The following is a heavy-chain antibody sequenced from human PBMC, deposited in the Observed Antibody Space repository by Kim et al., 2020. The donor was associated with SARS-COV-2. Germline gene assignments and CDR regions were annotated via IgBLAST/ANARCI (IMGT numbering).Heavy chain of an antibody. D-gene: IGHD6-19*01. Sequence: SETLSLTCTVSGGSISSSSYYWGWIRQPPGKGLEWIGSIYYSGSTYYNPSLKSRVTISVDTSKNQFSLKLSSVTAADTAVYYCARHEIAVAAFDCWGQGTLVTVSS. V-gene: IGHV4-39*01. CDR1: GGSISSSSYY. CDR2: IYYSGST. CDR3: ARHEIAVAAFDC. J-gene: IGHJ4*02.